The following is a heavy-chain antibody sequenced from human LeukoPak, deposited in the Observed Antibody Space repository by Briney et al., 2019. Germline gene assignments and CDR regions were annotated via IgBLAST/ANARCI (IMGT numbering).Heavy chain of an antibody. D-gene: IGHD6-19*01. CDR1: GFTFSDYY. CDR2: ISSSGSTI. CDR3: AKPSFYSSGWYYDY. Sequence: GGSLRLSCAASGFTFSDYYMSWIRQAPGKGLEWVSYISSSGSTIYYADSVKGRFTISRDNAKNSLYLQMNSLRAEDTAVYYCAKPSFYSSGWYYDYWGQGTLVTVSS. J-gene: IGHJ4*02. V-gene: IGHV3-11*01.